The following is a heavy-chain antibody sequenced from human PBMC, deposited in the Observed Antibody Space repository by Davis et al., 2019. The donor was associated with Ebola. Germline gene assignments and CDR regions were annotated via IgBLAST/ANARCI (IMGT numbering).Heavy chain of an antibody. V-gene: IGHV3-64*04. CDR1: GFSLSRYA. Sequence: GESLKISCAASGFSLSRYAMYWVRQAPGKGLEYVSAISSDGGSTYYADFVKGRFTISRDNAKASLFLQMNSLRVEDTAVYYCARDREYSSSRASDCWGEGTLVTVSS. CDR3: ARDREYSSSRASDC. CDR2: ISSDGGST. J-gene: IGHJ4*02. D-gene: IGHD4-11*01.